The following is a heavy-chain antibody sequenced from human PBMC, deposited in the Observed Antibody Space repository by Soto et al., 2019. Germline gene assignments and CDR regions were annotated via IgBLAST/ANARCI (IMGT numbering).Heavy chain of an antibody. CDR1: GFTFSSYA. V-gene: IGHV3-23*01. D-gene: IGHD3-22*01. J-gene: IGHJ4*02. CDR2: ISGSGGST. Sequence: PGGSLRLSCAASGFTFSSYAMSWVRQAPGKGLEWVSAISGSGGSTYYADSVKGRFTISRDNSKNTLYLQMNSLRAEDTAVYYCAKVGIGYYDSSGYYYGYWGQGTLVTVSS. CDR3: AKVGIGYYDSSGYYYGY.